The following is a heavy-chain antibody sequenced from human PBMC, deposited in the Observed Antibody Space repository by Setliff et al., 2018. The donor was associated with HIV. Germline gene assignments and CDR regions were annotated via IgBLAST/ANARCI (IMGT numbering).Heavy chain of an antibody. V-gene: IGHV4-59*08. Sequence: PSETLSLTCTVSGGSITSHYWSWIRQPPGKGLEWIGYMSYSGSTNYNPSLKSRVTISVDTSKNQFSLKLSSVTATDTAVYYCARITDDYSRFYYYMDVWGKGTTVTVSS. CDR1: GGSITSHY. CDR3: ARITDDYSRFYYYMDV. CDR2: MSYSGST. D-gene: IGHD4-4*01. J-gene: IGHJ6*03.